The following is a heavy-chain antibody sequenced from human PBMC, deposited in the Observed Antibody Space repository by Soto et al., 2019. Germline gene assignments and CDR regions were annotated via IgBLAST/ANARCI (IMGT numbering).Heavy chain of an antibody. D-gene: IGHD5-12*01. CDR1: GYTFTSYA. CDR2: INADNGDT. Sequence: ASVKVSWKASGYTFTSYAMHWGRQAPGQRLEWMGWINADNGDTHYAQKFQGRVIITRDTSTSTAYMELRSLTSDDTAVYYCAKPLTRGYSGSRDAFEIWGQGTMVTVSS. V-gene: IGHV1-3*01. CDR3: AKPLTRGYSGSRDAFEI. J-gene: IGHJ3*02.